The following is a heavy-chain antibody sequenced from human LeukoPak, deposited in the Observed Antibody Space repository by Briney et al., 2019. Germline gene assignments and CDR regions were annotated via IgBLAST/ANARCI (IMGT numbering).Heavy chain of an antibody. V-gene: IGHV3-30*18. CDR2: ISHDAKST. CDR3: AKGGRATVVTLLDY. Sequence: GGSLRLSCAVSGFVFRSFEMNWVRQAPGKGLEWVTVISHDAKSTYHVDSVKGRFTISRDNAKNSLYLQMNSLRAEDMALYYCAKGGRATVVTLLDYWGQGTLVTVSS. J-gene: IGHJ4*02. D-gene: IGHD4-23*01. CDR1: GFVFRSFE.